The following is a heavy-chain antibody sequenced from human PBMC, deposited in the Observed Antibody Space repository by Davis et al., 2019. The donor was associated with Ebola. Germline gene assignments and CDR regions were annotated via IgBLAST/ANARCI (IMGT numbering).Heavy chain of an antibody. V-gene: IGHV3-30-3*01. CDR3: AKDDYHSGRPFDY. Sequence: GESLKIPCAASGFTFSSYAMHWVRQAPGKGLEWVAVISYDGSNKCYADSVKGRFTISRDNSKNTLYLQMNSLRAEDTAVYYCAKDDYHSGRPFDYWGQGTLVTVSS. CDR1: GFTFSSYA. J-gene: IGHJ4*02. D-gene: IGHD1-26*01. CDR2: ISYDGSNK.